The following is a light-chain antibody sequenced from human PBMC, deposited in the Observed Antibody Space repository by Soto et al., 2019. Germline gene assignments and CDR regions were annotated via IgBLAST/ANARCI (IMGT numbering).Light chain of an antibody. J-gene: IGKJ2*01. V-gene: IGKV1-39*01. Sequence: DIQMTQSPSSLSASVGDRVTITCRASQSISSYLNWYQQKPAKAPKLLIYAASSLQSGVPSRFSGSGSGTDFTLTNSRLQPEDFATYYCQQSYSTPSFGQGTKLEIK. CDR1: QSISSY. CDR3: QQSYSTPS. CDR2: AAS.